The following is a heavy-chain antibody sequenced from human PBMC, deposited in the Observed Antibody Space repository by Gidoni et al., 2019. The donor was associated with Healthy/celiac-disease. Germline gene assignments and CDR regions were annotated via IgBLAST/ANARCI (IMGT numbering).Heavy chain of an antibody. J-gene: IGHJ4*02. CDR2: IIPILGIA. CDR3: ARDPRSSRWLVY. D-gene: IGHD5-12*01. Sequence: QVQLVQSGAEVKKPGSSVKVSCKASGGTFSSYAISWVRQAPGQGLEWMGRIIPILGIANYAQKFQGRVTITADKSTSTAYMELSSLRSEDTAVYYCARDPRSSRWLVYWGQGTLVTVSS. V-gene: IGHV1-69*04. CDR1: GGTFSSYA.